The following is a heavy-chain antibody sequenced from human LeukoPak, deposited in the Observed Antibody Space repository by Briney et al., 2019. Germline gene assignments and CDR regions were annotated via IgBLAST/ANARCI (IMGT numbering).Heavy chain of an antibody. V-gene: IGHV4-59*01. CDR3: ARGGAARLHFQN. Sequence: SETLSLTCTVSGGSISTYYWNWIRQPPGKGLEWIGYIYHSGSTNYNPSLQSRVTMSVDTSKNQFSLNLNSVTAADTAVYYCARGGAARLHFQNWGQGTLVTVSS. J-gene: IGHJ1*01. D-gene: IGHD6-6*01. CDR1: GGSISTYY. CDR2: IYHSGST.